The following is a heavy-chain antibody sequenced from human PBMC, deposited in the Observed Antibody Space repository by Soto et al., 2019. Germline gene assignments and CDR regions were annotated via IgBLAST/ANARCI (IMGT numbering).Heavy chain of an antibody. D-gene: IGHD3-16*01. CDR2: IYYSGST. J-gene: IGHJ3*02. CDR3: ARVSSRMINAFDI. CDR1: GGSISSGDYY. Sequence: QVQLQQSGPGLVKPSQTLSLTCTVSGGSISSGDYYWSWIRQPPGKGLEWIGYIYYSGSTYYNPSLKSRVTISVDTSKNQFSLKLSSVTAADTAVYYCARVSSRMINAFDIWGQGTMVTVSS. V-gene: IGHV4-30-4*01.